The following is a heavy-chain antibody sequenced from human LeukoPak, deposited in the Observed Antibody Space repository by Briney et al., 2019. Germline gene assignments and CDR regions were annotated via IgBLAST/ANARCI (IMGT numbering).Heavy chain of an antibody. J-gene: IGHJ5*02. CDR1: GYTFTNYG. CDR3: ARDRFLWGLGNWFDL. D-gene: IGHD3-3*01. CDR2: VSTSNPHT. V-gene: IGHV1-18*01. Sequence: SVKVSCKTSGYTFTNYGISWVRQAPGQGLEWMGWVSTSNPHTNYAPEFRGRVIMTIDTSTTTAYLEMRSLTSDDTAVYYCARDRFLWGLGNWFDLWGQGTLVTVTS.